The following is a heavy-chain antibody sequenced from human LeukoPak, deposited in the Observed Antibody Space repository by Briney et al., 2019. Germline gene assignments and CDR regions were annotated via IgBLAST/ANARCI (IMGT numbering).Heavy chain of an antibody. J-gene: IGHJ3*02. V-gene: IGHV3-48*04. D-gene: IGHD3-10*01. CDR3: ARESGFRGDAFDI. CDR1: GFTFRNYW. Sequence: GGSLRLSCAASGFTFRNYWMSWVRQAPGKGLEWVSYISSSGTTIYYADSVKGRFTISRDNAKNSLYLQMNSLRAEDTAVYYCARESGFRGDAFDIWGQGTMVTVSS. CDR2: ISSSGTTI.